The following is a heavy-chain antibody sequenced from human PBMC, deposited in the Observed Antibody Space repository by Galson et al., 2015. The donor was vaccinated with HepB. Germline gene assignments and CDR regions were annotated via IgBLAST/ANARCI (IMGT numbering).Heavy chain of an antibody. CDR3: ARHPSNCTGGRCYRMGYFDS. J-gene: IGHJ4*02. Sequence: QSGAEVKEPGASLRISCQGSGYTFGNYWIAWVRQMPGKGLEWMGVIYPGDSDIKYSPSFQGQVTISADKSITTAFLPWTSLKASDSGIYYCARHPSNCTGGRCYRMGYFDSWGQGTLVTVSS. CDR2: IYPGDSDI. CDR1: GYTFGNYW. D-gene: IGHD2-8*02. V-gene: IGHV5-51*01.